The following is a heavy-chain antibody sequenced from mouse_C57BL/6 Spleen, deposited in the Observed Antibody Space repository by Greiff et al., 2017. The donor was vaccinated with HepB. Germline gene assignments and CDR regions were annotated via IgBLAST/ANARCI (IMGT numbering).Heavy chain of an antibody. D-gene: IGHD2-4*01. Sequence: VKLVESGAELMKPGASVKLSCKATGYTFTGYWIEWVKQRPGHGLEWIGEILPGSGSTNYNEKFKGKATFTADTSSNTAYMQLSSLAAEDAAIYYCARYDYDGYYAMDYWGQGTSVTVSS. V-gene: IGHV1-9*01. J-gene: IGHJ4*01. CDR3: ARYDYDGYYAMDY. CDR1: GYTFTGYW. CDR2: ILPGSGST.